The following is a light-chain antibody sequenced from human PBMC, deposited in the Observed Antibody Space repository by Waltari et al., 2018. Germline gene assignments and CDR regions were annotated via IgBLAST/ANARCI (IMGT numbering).Light chain of an antibody. J-gene: IGLJ2*01. CDR2: RNT. V-gene: IGLV1-47*01. Sequence: QSVLTQPPSMSGTPGQRVTISCSGSNFNIGSNYVYGYQQFPGMAPQLLIYRNTERPSGVPDRFSASKAGASASLAISGLRSEDEADYHCAAWDDSLSGRVFGGGTKLTV. CDR1: NFNIGSNY. CDR3: AAWDDSLSGRV.